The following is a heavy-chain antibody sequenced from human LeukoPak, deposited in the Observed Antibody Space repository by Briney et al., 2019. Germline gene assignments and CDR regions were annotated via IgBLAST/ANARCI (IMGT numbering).Heavy chain of an antibody. D-gene: IGHD3-22*01. CDR3: ARDGTYYYDSSGSSNWFDP. V-gene: IGHV1/OR15-1*04. CDR2: INPNSGGT. Sequence: ASVKVSCKASGYIFTDYYMHWVRQAPGQELGWMGRINPNSGGTNYAQKFQGRVTVTRDTSISTAYMELRSLRSDDTAVYYCARDGTYYYDSSGSSNWFDPWGQGTLVTVSS. J-gene: IGHJ5*02. CDR1: GYIFTDYY.